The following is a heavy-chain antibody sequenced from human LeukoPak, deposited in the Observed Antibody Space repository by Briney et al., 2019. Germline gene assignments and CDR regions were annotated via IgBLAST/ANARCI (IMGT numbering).Heavy chain of an antibody. J-gene: IGHJ4*02. CDR2: IHYSGST. CDR3: ASLRPRDMVVTAPAFDF. D-gene: IGHD2-15*01. Sequence: TSETLSLTCTVSGGSISSGSYYWSWIRQPPGKGLEWIGYIHYSGSTNYNPSLKSRVTISVDTSKNQFSLKLSSVTAADTAVYYCASLRPRDMVVTAPAFDFWGQGTLVTVSS. CDR1: GGSISSGSYY. V-gene: IGHV4-61*01.